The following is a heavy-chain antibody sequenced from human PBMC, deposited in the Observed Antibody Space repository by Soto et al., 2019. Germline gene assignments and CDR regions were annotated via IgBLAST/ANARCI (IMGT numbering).Heavy chain of an antibody. Sequence: GGSLRLSCAASGFTFSDYYMSWIRQAPGKGLEWVSYISSSGSTIYYADSVKGRFTISRDNAKNSLYLQMNSLRAEDTAVYYCARGGYDILTGYYGLYYYGMDVWGQGTTVTVSS. D-gene: IGHD3-9*01. CDR1: GFTFSDYY. CDR2: ISSSGSTI. J-gene: IGHJ6*02. CDR3: ARGGYDILTGYYGLYYYGMDV. V-gene: IGHV3-11*04.